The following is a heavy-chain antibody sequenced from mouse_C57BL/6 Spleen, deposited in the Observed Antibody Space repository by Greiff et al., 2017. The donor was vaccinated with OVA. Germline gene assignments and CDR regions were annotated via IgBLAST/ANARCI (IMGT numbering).Heavy chain of an antibody. D-gene: IGHD2-2*01. V-gene: IGHV3-6*01. CDR3: AREGEWLPYYFDY. J-gene: IGHJ2*01. CDR2: ISYDGSN. Sequence: EVKLEESGPGLVKPSQSLSLTCSVTGYSITSGYYWNWIRQFPGNKLEWMGYISYDGSNNYNPSLKNRISITRDTSKNQFFLKLNSVTTEDTATYYCAREGEWLPYYFDYWGQGTTLTVSS. CDR1: GYSITSGYY.